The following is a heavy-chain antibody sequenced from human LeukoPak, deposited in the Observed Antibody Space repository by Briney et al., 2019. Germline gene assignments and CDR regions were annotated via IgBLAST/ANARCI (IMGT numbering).Heavy chain of an antibody. D-gene: IGHD6-19*01. CDR3: ARCYSSGWQTIEYFDY. CDR1: GLTVSSNY. Sequence: PGGSLRLSCAASGLTVSSNYMTWVRQAPGKGLEWVSVIYSGGSTYYADSVKGRFTISTHNSKNTLYLQKNSLRAEDTAVYFCARCYSSGWQTIEYFDYWGQGTLVTVSS. V-gene: IGHV3-53*04. CDR2: IYSGGST. J-gene: IGHJ4*02.